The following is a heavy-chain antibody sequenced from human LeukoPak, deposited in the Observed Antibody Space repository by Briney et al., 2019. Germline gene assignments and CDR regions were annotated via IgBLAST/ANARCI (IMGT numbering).Heavy chain of an antibody. CDR2: IRYDGSNK. V-gene: IGHV3-30*02. CDR3: ARDPGYCSGGSCYPIYYFDY. D-gene: IGHD2-15*01. CDR1: GFTFSSYG. J-gene: IGHJ4*02. Sequence: PGGSLRLSCAASGFTFSSYGMHWVRQAPGKGLEWVAFIRYDGSNKYYVDSVKGRFTISRDNSKNTLYLQMNSLRAEDTAVYYCARDPGYCSGGSCYPIYYFDYWGQGTLVTVSS.